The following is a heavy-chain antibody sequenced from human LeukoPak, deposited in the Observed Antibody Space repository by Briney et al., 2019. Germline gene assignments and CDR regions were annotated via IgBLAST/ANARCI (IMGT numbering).Heavy chain of an antibody. V-gene: IGHV3-15*01. CDR1: GFTFTNAW. Sequence: GGSLRLSCAASGFTFTNAWMYWVRQAPGKGLEWVGRIKSKTDGGTSDYAAPVTGRFTISRDDSKSTLYLEMNSLKPEDTGVYYCSTLWYGAWGQGNLVTVSS. CDR3: STLWYGA. D-gene: IGHD3-10*01. J-gene: IGHJ5*02. CDR2: IKSKTDGGTS.